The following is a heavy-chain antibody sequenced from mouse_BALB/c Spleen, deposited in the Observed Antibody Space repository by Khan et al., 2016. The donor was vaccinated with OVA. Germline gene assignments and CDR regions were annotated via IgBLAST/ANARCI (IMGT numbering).Heavy chain of an antibody. J-gene: IGHJ2*01. CDR2: TNPTNGRT. CDR1: GYTFTSYW. CDR3: ARIKQIVATYFDY. D-gene: IGHD1-1*01. Sequence: QVQLQQPGAELVKAGASVKMSCKASGYTFTSYWMHWVKQRLGQGLEGFAETNPTNGRTYYNEKFKSKATLTVDKSSSTAYMLLSGPTFEDSAVYYCARIKQIVATYFDYWGQGTTLPVSS. V-gene: IGHV1S81*02.